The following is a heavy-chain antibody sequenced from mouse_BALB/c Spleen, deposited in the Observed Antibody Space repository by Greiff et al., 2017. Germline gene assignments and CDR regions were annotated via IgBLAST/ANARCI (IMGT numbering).Heavy chain of an antibody. CDR1: GFNIKDTY. CDR2: IDPANGNT. Sequence: EVKLVESGAELVKPGASVKLSCTASGFNIKDTYMHWVKQRPEQGLEWIGRIDPANGNTKYDPKFQGKATITADTSSNTAYLQLSSLTSEDTAVYYCASYYDYDEAYWGQGTLVTVSA. V-gene: IGHV14-3*02. CDR3: ASYYDYDEAY. J-gene: IGHJ3*01. D-gene: IGHD2-4*01.